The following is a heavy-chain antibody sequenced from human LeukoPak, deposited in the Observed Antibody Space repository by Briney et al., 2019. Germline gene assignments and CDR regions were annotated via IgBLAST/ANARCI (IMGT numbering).Heavy chain of an antibody. V-gene: IGHV1-69*04. CDR3: ARGQVPYCSSTSCPAYYYYGMDV. D-gene: IGHD2-2*01. J-gene: IGHJ6*02. CDR1: GGTFSSYA. CDR2: IIPILGIA. Sequence: VASVXVSCKASGGTFSSYAISWVRXAPGQGLEWMGRIIPILGIANYAQKFQGRVTITADKSTSTAYMELSSLRSEDTAVYYCARGQVPYCSSTSCPAYYYYGMDVWGQGTRSPSP.